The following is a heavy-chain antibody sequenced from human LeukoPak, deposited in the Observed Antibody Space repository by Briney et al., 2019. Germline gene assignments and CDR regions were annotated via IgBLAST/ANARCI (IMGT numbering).Heavy chain of an antibody. Sequence: ASVKVSCKASGYIFTDYYIYWVRQAPGQGLEWMGCINPRSGRTVYTEKFQARGTLTRDTSVSTVDMELSRLRSDDTAVYYCARDMGNFGGNAVDAFDIWGQGTMVTVS. J-gene: IGHJ3*02. V-gene: IGHV1-2*02. CDR1: GYIFTDYY. D-gene: IGHD4-23*01. CDR3: ARDMGNFGGNAVDAFDI. CDR2: INPRSGRT.